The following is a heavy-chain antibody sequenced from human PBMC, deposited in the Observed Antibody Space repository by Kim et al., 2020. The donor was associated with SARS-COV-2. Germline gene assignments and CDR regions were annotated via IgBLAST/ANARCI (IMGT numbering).Heavy chain of an antibody. J-gene: IGHJ4*02. CDR3: AKRHKYYYGSGEGPFDY. CDR2: ISYDGSNK. Sequence: GGSLRLSCSASGFTFSSYGMHWVRQAPGKGLEWVAVISYDGSNKYYADSVKGRFTISRDNSKNTLYLQMNSLRAEDTAVYYCAKRHKYYYGSGEGPFDYWGQGTLVTVSS. D-gene: IGHD3-10*01. V-gene: IGHV3-30*18. CDR1: GFTFSSYG.